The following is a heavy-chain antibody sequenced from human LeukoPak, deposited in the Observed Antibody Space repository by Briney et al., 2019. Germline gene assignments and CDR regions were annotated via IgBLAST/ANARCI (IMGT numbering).Heavy chain of an antibody. D-gene: IGHD3-22*01. V-gene: IGHV3-74*01. Sequence: GGSLRLSCAASGFTFSSYWMHWVRQAPGKGLVWVSRINTDGSSTSYADSVKDRFTIPRDNAKNTLYLQMNSLRAEDTAVYYCAREPYYYDSSGYYQHWGQGTLVTVSS. CDR2: INTDGSST. CDR3: AREPYYYDSSGYYQH. CDR1: GFTFSSYW. J-gene: IGHJ1*01.